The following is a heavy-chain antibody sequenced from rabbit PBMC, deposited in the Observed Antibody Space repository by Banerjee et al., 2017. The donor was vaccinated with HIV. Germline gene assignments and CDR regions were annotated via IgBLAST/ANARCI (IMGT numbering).Heavy chain of an antibody. D-gene: IGHD4-2*01. CDR2: INVVTGKA. Sequence: QEQLVESGGGLVQPEGSLTLSCTASGFSFSNKAVMCWVRQAPGKGLEWIACINVVTGKAVYATWAKGRYTFSKTSSTTVTLEMTSLTAADTATYFCARDAAGREDFNLWGQGTLVTVS. J-gene: IGHJ4*01. V-gene: IGHV1S45*01. CDR1: GFSFSNKAV. CDR3: ARDAAGREDFNL.